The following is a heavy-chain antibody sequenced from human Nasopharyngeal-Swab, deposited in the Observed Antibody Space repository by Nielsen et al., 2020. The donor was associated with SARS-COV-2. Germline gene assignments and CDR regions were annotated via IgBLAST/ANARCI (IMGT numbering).Heavy chain of an antibody. Sequence: RQAPGKGLEWIGSIYYSGSTYYNPSLKSRVTISVDTSKNQFSLKLSSVTAADTAAYYCARQIPEIRYYYYYMDVWGKGTTVTVSS. CDR2: IYYSGST. J-gene: IGHJ6*03. CDR3: ARQIPEIRYYYYYMDV. V-gene: IGHV4-39*01. D-gene: IGHD1-14*01.